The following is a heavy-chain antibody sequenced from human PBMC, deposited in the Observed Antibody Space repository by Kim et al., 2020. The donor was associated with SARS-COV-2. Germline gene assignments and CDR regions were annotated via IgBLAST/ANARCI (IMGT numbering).Heavy chain of an antibody. CDR3: ASAPSLLWFGDYYYGMDV. J-gene: IGHJ6*02. D-gene: IGHD3-10*01. Sequence: SETLSLTCAVYGGSFSGYYWSWIRQPPGKGLEWIGEINHSGSTNYNPSLKSRVTISVDTSKNQFSLKLSSVTAADTAVYYCASAPSLLWFGDYYYGMDVWGQGTTVTVSS. V-gene: IGHV4-34*01. CDR1: GGSFSGYY. CDR2: INHSGST.